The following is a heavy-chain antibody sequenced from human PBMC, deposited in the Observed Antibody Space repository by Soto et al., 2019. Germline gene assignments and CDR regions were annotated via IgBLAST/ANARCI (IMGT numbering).Heavy chain of an antibody. CDR1: GFTFSTYV. V-gene: IGHV3-23*01. Sequence: GGSLRLSCAASGFTFSTYVMSWVRQAPGKGLEWVSGISGGGTTTYYADSVKGLFTISRDNSKNTLHLQMNSLRSEDTAVYYCGEGIAPAGNSPHHGFDVWGQGTTVS. D-gene: IGHD6-13*01. CDR2: ISGGGTTT. CDR3: GEGIAPAGNSPHHGFDV. J-gene: IGHJ6*02.